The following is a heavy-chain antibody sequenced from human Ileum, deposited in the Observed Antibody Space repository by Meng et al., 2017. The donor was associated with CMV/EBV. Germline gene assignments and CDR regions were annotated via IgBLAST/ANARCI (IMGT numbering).Heavy chain of an antibody. CDR2: ISYDGSNK. J-gene: IGHJ4*02. Sequence: GESLKISCAASGFTFSSYAMHWVRQAPGKGLEWVAVISYDGSNKYYADSVKGRFTISRDNSKNTLYLQMSSLRPDDTAVYYCADDFWKERGYWGQGTPVTVSS. V-gene: IGHV3-30-3*01. D-gene: IGHD3/OR15-3a*01. CDR1: GFTFSSYA. CDR3: ADDFWKERGY.